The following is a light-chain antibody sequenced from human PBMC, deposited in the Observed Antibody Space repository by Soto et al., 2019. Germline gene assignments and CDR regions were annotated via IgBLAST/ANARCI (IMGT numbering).Light chain of an antibody. V-gene: IGLV1-40*01. CDR2: GDI. J-gene: IGLJ1*01. CDR1: SSNIGARYD. CDR3: QSYDSSLSGGV. Sequence: QSALTQPPSVSGAPGQRVTICCTGSSSNIGARYDVHWYQHLPGTAPKLLIYGDINRPSGVPDRFSGSKSGTSASLAITGLQAEDEADYYCQSYDSSLSGGVFGTGTKVTVL.